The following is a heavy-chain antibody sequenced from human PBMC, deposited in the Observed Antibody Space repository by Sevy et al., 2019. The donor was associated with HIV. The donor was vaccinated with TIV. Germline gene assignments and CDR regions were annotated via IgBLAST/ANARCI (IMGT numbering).Heavy chain of an antibody. CDR3: ARGFYYDSSGYRLSSDAFDI. D-gene: IGHD3-22*01. CDR2: ISSSSSTI. CDR1: GFSFSSYA. V-gene: IGHV3-48*02. Sequence: GGSLRLSCAASGFSFSSYAMSWVRQTPGKGLEWVSYISSSSSTIYYADSVKGRFTISRDNAKNSLYLQMNSLRDEDTAVYYCARGFYYDSSGYRLSSDAFDIWGQGTMVTVSS. J-gene: IGHJ3*02.